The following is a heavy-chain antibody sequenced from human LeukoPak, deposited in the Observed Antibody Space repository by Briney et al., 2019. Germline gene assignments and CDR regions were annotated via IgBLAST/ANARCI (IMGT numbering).Heavy chain of an antibody. CDR3: ASPITMIVVVTANPYDAFDI. V-gene: IGHV3-11*01. D-gene: IGHD3-22*01. CDR1: GFTFSDYY. J-gene: IGHJ3*02. CDR2: FSSSGSTI. Sequence: KPGGSLRLSCAASGFTFSDYYMSWISQAPGKGLEWVSYFSSSGSTIYYADSVKGRFTISRDNAKNSLYLQMNSLRAEDTAVYYCASPITMIVVVTANPYDAFDIWGQGTMVTVSS.